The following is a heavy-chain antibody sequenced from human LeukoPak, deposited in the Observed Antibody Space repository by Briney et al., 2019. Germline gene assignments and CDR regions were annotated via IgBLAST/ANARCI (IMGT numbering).Heavy chain of an antibody. V-gene: IGHV3-30*04. CDR3: ARDPYYDILTGFSNWFDP. D-gene: IGHD3-9*01. Sequence: PGGSLRLSCAASEFTFSSYAMHWVRQAPGKGLEWVAVISFDGTNEYYTDSVKGRFTISRDNSKNTLYLQMNSLRAEDTAVYYCARDPYYDILTGFSNWFDPRGQGTLVTVSS. CDR1: EFTFSSYA. J-gene: IGHJ5*02. CDR2: ISFDGTNE.